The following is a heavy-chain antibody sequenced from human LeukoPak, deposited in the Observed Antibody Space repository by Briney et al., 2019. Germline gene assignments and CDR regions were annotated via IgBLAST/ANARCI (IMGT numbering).Heavy chain of an antibody. D-gene: IGHD3-9*01. CDR3: ARDDYDILTGRNYYFDY. J-gene: IGHJ4*02. V-gene: IGHV3-7*05. CDR2: IKQDGSEK. CDR1: GFTFSSYW. Sequence: GGSLRLSCAASGFTFSSYWMSSVRQAPGKGLEWVANIKQDGSEKYYVDSVKGRFTISRDNAKNSLYLQMNSLRAEDTAVYYCARDDYDILTGRNYYFDYWGQGTLVTVSS.